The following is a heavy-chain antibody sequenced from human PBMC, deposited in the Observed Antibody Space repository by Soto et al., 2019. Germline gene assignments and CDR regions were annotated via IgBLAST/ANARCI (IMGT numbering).Heavy chain of an antibody. CDR2: INHSGST. Sequence: SETLSLTCAVYGGSFSGYYWSWIRQPPGKGLEWIGEINHSGSTNYNPSLKSRVTISVDTSKNQFSLKLSSVTAADTAGYYCARAYCSGGSCYYYYYGMDVWGQGTTVTVSS. CDR1: GGSFSGYY. V-gene: IGHV4-34*01. D-gene: IGHD2-15*01. CDR3: ARAYCSGGSCYYYYYGMDV. J-gene: IGHJ6*02.